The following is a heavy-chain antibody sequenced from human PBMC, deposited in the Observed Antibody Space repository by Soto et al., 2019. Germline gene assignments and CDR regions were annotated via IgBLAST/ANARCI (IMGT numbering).Heavy chain of an antibody. J-gene: IGHJ6*04. CDR2: ISYDGSNK. D-gene: IGHD1-7*01. CDR3: ARGGWNYASYYYGMDV. CDR1: GFTFSSCA. V-gene: IGHV3-30-3*01. Sequence: GGSLRLSCAASGFTFSSCAMHWVRQAPGKGLEWEAVISYDGSNKYYADSVKGRFTISRDNSKNTLYLQMNSLRAEDTAVYYCARGGWNYASYYYGMDVWGKGTTVTVSS.